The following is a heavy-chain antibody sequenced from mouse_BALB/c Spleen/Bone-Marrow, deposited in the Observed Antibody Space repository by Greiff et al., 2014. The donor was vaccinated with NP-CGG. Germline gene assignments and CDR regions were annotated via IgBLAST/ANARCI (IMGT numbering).Heavy chain of an antibody. Sequence: EVQLQQSGAELVKPGASVKLSCTASGFNIKDTYMHWVKQRPEQGLEWIGRIDPANGNTKYDPKFQGKATITADTSSNTAYLQHSSLTTEDTAVYYCASYYYGGSSFAYWGQGTLVTVSA. D-gene: IGHD1-1*01. V-gene: IGHV14-3*02. CDR1: GFNIKDTY. CDR3: ASYYYGGSSFAY. CDR2: IDPANGNT. J-gene: IGHJ3*01.